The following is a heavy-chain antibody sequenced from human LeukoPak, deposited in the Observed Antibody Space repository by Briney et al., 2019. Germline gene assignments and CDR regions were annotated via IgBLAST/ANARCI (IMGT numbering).Heavy chain of an antibody. CDR2: IYYSGST. CDR3: ARHLAVAEYYFDY. Sequence: SETLSLTCTVSGGSISSSSYYWGWIRQPPGKGLEWIGSIYYSGSTYYNPSLKSRVTISVDTSKNQFSLKLSSVTAADTAVYCCARHLAVAEYYFDYWGQGTLVTVSS. J-gene: IGHJ4*02. D-gene: IGHD6-19*01. V-gene: IGHV4-39*01. CDR1: GGSISSSSYY.